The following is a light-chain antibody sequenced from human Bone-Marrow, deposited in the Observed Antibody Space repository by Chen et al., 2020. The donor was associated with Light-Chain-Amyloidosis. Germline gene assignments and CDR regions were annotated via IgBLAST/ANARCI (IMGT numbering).Light chain of an antibody. J-gene: IGLJ2*01. CDR2: RDT. CDR1: DLPTKY. V-gene: IGLV3-25*03. CDR3: QSADSSGTYEVI. Sequence: SYELTQPPSVSVSPGQTARITCSGDDLPTKYAYWYQQKPGQAPVLVIHRDTEMPSGISERFSGDSSGTTATLTISGVQAEDEADYHCQSADSSGTYEVIFGGGTKLTVL.